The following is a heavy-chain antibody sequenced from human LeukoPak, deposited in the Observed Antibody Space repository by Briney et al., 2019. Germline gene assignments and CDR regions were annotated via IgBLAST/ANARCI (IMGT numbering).Heavy chain of an antibody. CDR2: INTNTGNP. CDR1: GYTFTSYD. D-gene: IGHD3-10*01. J-gene: IGHJ3*02. CDR3: ARDSPYGSGSYQDAFDI. V-gene: IGHV7-4-1*02. Sequence: WASVKVSCKASGYTFTSYDINWVRQAPGQGLEWMGWINTNTGNPTYAQGFTGRFVFSLDTSVSTAYLQISSLKAEDTAVYYCARDSPYGSGSYQDAFDIWGQGTMVTVSS.